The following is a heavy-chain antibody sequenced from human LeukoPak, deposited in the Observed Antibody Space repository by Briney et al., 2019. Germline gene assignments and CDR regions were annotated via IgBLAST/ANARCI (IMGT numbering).Heavy chain of an antibody. CDR3: ARDRIAAAGPFDY. CDR2: IIPILGIA. J-gene: IGHJ4*02. D-gene: IGHD6-13*01. V-gene: IGHV1-69*04. Sequence: ASVKVSCKASGGTFSSYTISWVRQAPGQGLEWMGRIIPILGIANYAQKFQGRVTITADKSTSTAYMELSSLRSEDTAVYYCARDRIAAAGPFDYWGQGTLVTVSS. CDR1: GGTFSSYT.